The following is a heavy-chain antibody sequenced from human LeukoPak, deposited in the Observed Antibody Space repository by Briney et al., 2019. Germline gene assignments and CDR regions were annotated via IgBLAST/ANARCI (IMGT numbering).Heavy chain of an antibody. CDR1: GGSFSGYC. Sequence: SETLSLTCAVYGGSFSGYCWSWIRQPPGKGLEWIGEINHSGSTNYNPSLKSRVTISVDTSKNQFSLKLSSVTAADTAVYHCARGTTVTTVRWFDPWGQGTLVTVSS. D-gene: IGHD4-17*01. CDR3: ARGTTVTTVRWFDP. CDR2: INHSGST. V-gene: IGHV4-34*01. J-gene: IGHJ5*02.